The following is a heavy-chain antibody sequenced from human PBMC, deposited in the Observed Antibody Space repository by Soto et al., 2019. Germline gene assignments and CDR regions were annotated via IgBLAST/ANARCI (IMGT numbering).Heavy chain of an antibody. Sequence: QMQLQESGPGLVKPSQTLSLTCTVSGGSISSGDYYWSWIRQPPGQGLEWIGYIYYSGSTYYNPSLKGRVTISVDTSKNHFSLKLRYVTAADTAVYYCARGSYYCHCSGYYHYWGQGTLVTVSS. J-gene: IGHJ4*02. D-gene: IGHD3-22*01. V-gene: IGHV4-30-4*01. CDR2: IYYSGST. CDR3: ARGSYYCHCSGYYHY. CDR1: GGSISSGDYY.